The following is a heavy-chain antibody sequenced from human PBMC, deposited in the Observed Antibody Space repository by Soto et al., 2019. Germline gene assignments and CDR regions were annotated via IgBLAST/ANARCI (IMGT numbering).Heavy chain of an antibody. Sequence: SETLSLTCTVSGDSISSYFWSWIRQPPCKGLEWIGCAYHSGSTNYSPSLKRRVSISVDTSKNQFSLRLTSVTAADTAVYYCARTYSSSYSRYPVYYGMDVWGQGTTVTVSS. CDR3: ARTYSSSYSRYPVYYGMDV. D-gene: IGHD3-22*01. J-gene: IGHJ6*02. CDR1: GDSISSYF. V-gene: IGHV4-59*01. CDR2: AYHSGST.